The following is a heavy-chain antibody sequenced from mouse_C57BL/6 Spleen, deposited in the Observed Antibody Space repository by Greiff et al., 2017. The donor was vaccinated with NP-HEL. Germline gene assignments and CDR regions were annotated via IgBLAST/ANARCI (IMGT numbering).Heavy chain of an antibody. CDR2: INPGSGGT. J-gene: IGHJ1*03. CDR3: ARNYYGSSHWYFDV. V-gene: IGHV1-54*01. CDR1: GYAFTNYL. D-gene: IGHD1-1*01. Sequence: VQLQQSGAELVRPGTSVKVSCKASGYAFTNYLIEWVKQRPGQGLEWIGVINPGSGGTNYNEKFKGKATLTADKSSSTAYMQLSSLTSEDSAVYFCARNYYGSSHWYFDVWGTGTTVTVSS.